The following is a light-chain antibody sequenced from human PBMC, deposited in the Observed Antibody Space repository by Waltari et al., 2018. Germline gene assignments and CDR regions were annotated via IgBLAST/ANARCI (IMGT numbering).Light chain of an antibody. Sequence: EIVLTQSPGTLSLSPGERVTLSCRASQSVSSTYLAWYQQKPGQAPRRRIYGAFNRATGIPDRVSGSGAGTDFTLTISRLEPEDFAVYYCQHYGSSTYTFGQGTKLESK. J-gene: IGKJ2*01. CDR1: QSVSSTY. V-gene: IGKV3-20*01. CDR2: GAF. CDR3: QHYGSSTYT.